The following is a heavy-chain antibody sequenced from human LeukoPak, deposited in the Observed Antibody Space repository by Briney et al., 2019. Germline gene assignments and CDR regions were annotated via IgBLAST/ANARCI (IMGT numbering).Heavy chain of an antibody. CDR3: ARGFIAAPFDY. CDR2: IYYSGST. CDR1: GGSISSGGYY. J-gene: IGHJ4*02. Sequence: SETLSLTCTVSGGSISSGGYYWGWIRQPPGKGLEWIGSIYYSGSTYYNPSLKSRVTISVDTSKNQFSLKLSSVTAADTAVYYCARGFIAAPFDYWGQGTLVTVSS. V-gene: IGHV4-39*07. D-gene: IGHD6-13*01.